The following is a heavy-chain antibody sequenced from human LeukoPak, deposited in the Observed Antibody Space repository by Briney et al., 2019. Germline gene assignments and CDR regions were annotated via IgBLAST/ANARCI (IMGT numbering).Heavy chain of an antibody. D-gene: IGHD3-22*01. CDR2: IKRRTVGGTA. Sequence: MSGGSLRLSCAASGFTFNGAWMSWVRQAPGKGLEWVGRIKRRTVGGTADYAAPVNGRFTISRDDSRNTLYLQMNSLKIEDTAVYYCTTVGQSVYYDNNGYYYFDYWGQGALVTVSS. V-gene: IGHV3-15*01. CDR3: TTVGQSVYYDNNGYYYFDY. CDR1: GFTFNGAW. J-gene: IGHJ4*02.